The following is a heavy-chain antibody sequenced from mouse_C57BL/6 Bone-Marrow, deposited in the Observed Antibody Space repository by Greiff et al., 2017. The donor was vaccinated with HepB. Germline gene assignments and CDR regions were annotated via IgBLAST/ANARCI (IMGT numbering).Heavy chain of an antibody. CDR2: IYPGSGST. CDR1: GYTFTSYW. V-gene: IGHV1-55*01. D-gene: IGHD1-1*01. J-gene: IGHJ1*03. CDR3: AREGYYGLYWYFDV. Sequence: QVQLQQSGAELVKPGASVKMSCKASGYTFTSYWITWVKQRPGQGLEWIGDIYPGSGSTNYNEKFKSKATLTVDTSSSTAYMQLSSLTSEDSAVYYCAREGYYGLYWYFDVWGTGTTVTVSS.